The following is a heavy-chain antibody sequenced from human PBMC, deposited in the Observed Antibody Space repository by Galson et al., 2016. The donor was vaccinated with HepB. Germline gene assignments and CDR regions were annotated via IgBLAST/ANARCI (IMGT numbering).Heavy chain of an antibody. CDR3: ARERGMATILDAFDF. D-gene: IGHD5-24*01. CDR2: ISSGSSYI. J-gene: IGHJ3*01. Sequence: SLRLSCAASGFTLRSYYMNWVRQAPGKGLEWVSCISSGSSYIYYADSVKGRFTISRDNAKNSLYLQMNSLRAEDTAVYYCARERGMATILDAFDFWGQGTMVTVSS. CDR1: GFTLRSYY. V-gene: IGHV3-21*01.